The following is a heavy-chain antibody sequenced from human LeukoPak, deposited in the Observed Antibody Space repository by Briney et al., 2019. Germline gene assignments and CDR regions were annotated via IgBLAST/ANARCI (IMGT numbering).Heavy chain of an antibody. D-gene: IGHD1-26*01. V-gene: IGHV1-8*01. Sequence: ASVKVSCKASGYTFTSYYLYWVRQATGQGLEWMGWMNPNSGNTGYAQKFQGRVTITRNTSISTAYMELSSLRFEDTAVYYCARSVGATGYFDYWGQGTLVTVSS. CDR2: MNPNSGNT. J-gene: IGHJ4*02. CDR3: ARSVGATGYFDY. CDR1: GYTFTSYY.